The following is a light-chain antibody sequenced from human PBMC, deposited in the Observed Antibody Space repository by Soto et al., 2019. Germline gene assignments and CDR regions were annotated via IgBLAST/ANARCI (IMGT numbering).Light chain of an antibody. Sequence: QSVLTQPASVSGSPGQSITISCTGTSSDVGGYNYVSWYQQHPGKAPKLMIYDVSNRPSGVSNRFSGSKSGNTASLTISGLQAEDEAHYYCSSYTSSSTVVFGGGTQLTLL. V-gene: IGLV2-14*03. CDR2: DVS. J-gene: IGLJ2*01. CDR1: SSDVGGYNY. CDR3: SSYTSSSTVV.